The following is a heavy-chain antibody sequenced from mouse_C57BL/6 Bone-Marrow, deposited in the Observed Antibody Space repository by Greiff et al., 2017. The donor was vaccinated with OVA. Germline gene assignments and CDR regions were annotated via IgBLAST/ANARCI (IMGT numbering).Heavy chain of an antibody. CDR2: IDPENGNT. CDR3: DRYGLYAMDY. J-gene: IGHJ4*01. D-gene: IGHD1-1*02. V-gene: IGHV14-3*01. CDR1: GFNIKNTY. Sequence: VQLQQSVAELVRPGASVKLSCTASGFNIKNTYMHWVKQRPEQGLEWIGKIDPENGNTKYAAKFQGKATITADKSSNTAYLQLSRLTSEDTAICYCDRYGLYAMDYWGQGTAVTVSA.